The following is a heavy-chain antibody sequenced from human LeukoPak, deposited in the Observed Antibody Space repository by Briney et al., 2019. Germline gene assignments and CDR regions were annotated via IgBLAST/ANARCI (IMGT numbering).Heavy chain of an antibody. CDR3: ARGADFIRSGYYYGMDV. CDR2: IYYSGST. J-gene: IGHJ6*02. V-gene: IGHV4-31*03. Sequence: SQTLSLTCTVSGGSISSGGYYWSWIRQHQGKGLEWTGYIYYSGSTYYNPSLKSRVTISVDTSKNQFSLKLSSVTAADTAVYYCARGADFIRSGYYYGMDVWGQGTTVTVSS. CDR1: GGSISSGGYY. D-gene: IGHD4-17*01.